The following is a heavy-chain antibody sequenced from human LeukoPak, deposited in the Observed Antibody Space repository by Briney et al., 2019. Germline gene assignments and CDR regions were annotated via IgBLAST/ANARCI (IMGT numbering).Heavy chain of an antibody. V-gene: IGHV3-30-3*01. CDR3: ARVLNYYDSSGYYFSY. Sequence: GGSLRLSCAASGFTFSSYAMHWVRQAPGKGLEWVAVISYDGSNKYYADSVKGRFTISRDNSKNTLCLQMNSLRAEDTAVYYCARVLNYYDSSGYYFSYWGQGTLVTVSS. CDR2: ISYDGSNK. D-gene: IGHD3-22*01. J-gene: IGHJ4*02. CDR1: GFTFSSYA.